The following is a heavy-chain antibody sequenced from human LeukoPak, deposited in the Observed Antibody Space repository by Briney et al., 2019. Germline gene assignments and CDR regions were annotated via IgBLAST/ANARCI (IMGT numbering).Heavy chain of an antibody. CDR1: GFTFSSYG. J-gene: IGHJ4*02. Sequence: GRSLRLSCAASGFTFSSYGMHWVRQAPGKGLEWVAVVWYDGSKKDYAESVKGRFSISRDDSKSRLYLQMNSLRAEDTAVYYCARDISRHTYYLDYWGQGTLVTVSS. CDR3: ARDISRHTYYLDY. V-gene: IGHV3-33*01. D-gene: IGHD1-1*01. CDR2: VWYDGSKK.